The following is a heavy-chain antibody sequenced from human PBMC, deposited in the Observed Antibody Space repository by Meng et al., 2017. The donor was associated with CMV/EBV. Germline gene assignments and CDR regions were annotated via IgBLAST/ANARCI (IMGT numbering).Heavy chain of an antibody. CDR3: ARSDCSSTSCYNYYYYGMDV. CDR2: IKQDGSEK. D-gene: IGHD2-2*02. J-gene: IGHJ6*02. V-gene: IGHV3-7*01. CDR1: GFTFSSYW. Sequence: GESLKISCAASGFTFSSYWMSWVRQAPGKGLEWVANIKQDGSEKYYVDSVKGRFTISRDNAKNSLYLQMNSLRAEDTAVYYCARSDCSSTSCYNYYYYGMDVWGQGTTVIVSS.